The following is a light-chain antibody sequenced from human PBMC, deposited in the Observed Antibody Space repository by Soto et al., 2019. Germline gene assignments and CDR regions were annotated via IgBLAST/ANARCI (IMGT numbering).Light chain of an antibody. J-gene: IGKJ4*01. CDR3: QQRSNWPPLLT. CDR1: QSISSW. Sequence: DIQMTQSPSTLSASVGDRVTITCRASQSISSWLAWYQQKPGKAPKLLIYDASSLESGVPARFSGSGSGTDFTLTISSLEPEDFAVYYCQQRSNWPPLLTFGGGTKVEIK. V-gene: IGKV1-5*01. CDR2: DAS.